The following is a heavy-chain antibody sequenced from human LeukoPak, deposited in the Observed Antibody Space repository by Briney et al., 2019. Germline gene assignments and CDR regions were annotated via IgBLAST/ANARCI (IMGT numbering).Heavy chain of an antibody. V-gene: IGHV4-59*01. J-gene: IGHJ6*03. CDR2: IYSGST. CDR1: GGSISSYY. CDR3: ASSYYYYMDV. Sequence: PSETLSLTCTVSGGSISSYYWSWIRQPPGKGLEWIGYIYSGSTNYNPSLKSRVTISVDTSKNQFSLKLSSVTAADTAVYYCASSYYYYMDVWGKGTTVTVSS.